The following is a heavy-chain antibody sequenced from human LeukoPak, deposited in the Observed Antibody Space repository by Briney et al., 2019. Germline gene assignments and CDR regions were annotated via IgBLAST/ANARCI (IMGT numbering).Heavy chain of an antibody. D-gene: IGHD2-15*01. CDR3: ARVTSFWCSGGSCYSGLYFQH. V-gene: IGHV4-59*01. Sequence: SETLSLTCTVSGGSISSYYWSRIRQPPGKGLEWIGYIYYSGSTNYNPSLKSRVTISVDTSKNQFSLKLSSVTAADTAVYYCARVTSFWCSGGSCYSGLYFQHWGQGTLVTVSS. J-gene: IGHJ1*01. CDR1: GGSISSYY. CDR2: IYYSGST.